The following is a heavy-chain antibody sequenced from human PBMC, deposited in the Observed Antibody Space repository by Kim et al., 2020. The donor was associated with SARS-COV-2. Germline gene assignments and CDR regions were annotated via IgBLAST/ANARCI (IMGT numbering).Heavy chain of an antibody. CDR3: AGQFDY. CDR2: DGSNE. J-gene: IGHJ4*02. V-gene: IGHV3-30-3*01. Sequence: DGSNEYYAESVKGRFTISRDNSKNMLYVQMNSLRTEDTAVYYCAGQFDYWGQGILVTVSS.